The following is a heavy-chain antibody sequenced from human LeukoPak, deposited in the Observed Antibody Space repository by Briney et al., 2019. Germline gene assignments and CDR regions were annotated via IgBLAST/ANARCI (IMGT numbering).Heavy chain of an antibody. CDR3: AREIAVARLFDY. CDR1: GFTFSSYS. D-gene: IGHD6-19*01. Sequence: GGSLRLSCAASGFTFSSYSMNWVRQAPGKGLEWVSSISSSSSYIYYADSVKGRFTISRDNAKNSLYLQMNSLRAEDTAVYYCAREIAVARLFDYWGQGTLVTVSS. V-gene: IGHV3-21*01. CDR2: ISSSSSYI. J-gene: IGHJ4*02.